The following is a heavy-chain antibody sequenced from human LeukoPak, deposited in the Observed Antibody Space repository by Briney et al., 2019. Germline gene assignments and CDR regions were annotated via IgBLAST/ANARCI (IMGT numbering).Heavy chain of an antibody. CDR3: AGVLEGSSGQHWYFDL. V-gene: IGHV4-34*01. J-gene: IGHJ2*01. Sequence: SETLSLTCAVYGGSFSGYYWSWIRQPPGKGLEWIGEINHSGSTNYNPSLKSRVTISVDTSKNQFSLRLSSVTAADTAVYYCAGVLEGSSGQHWYFDLWGRGTLVTVSS. CDR2: INHSGST. CDR1: GGSFSGYY. D-gene: IGHD6-19*01.